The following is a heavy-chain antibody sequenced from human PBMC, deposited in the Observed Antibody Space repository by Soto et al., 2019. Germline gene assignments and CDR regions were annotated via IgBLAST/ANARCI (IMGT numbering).Heavy chain of an antibody. D-gene: IGHD3-3*01. V-gene: IGHV3-30*18. CDR3: AKDRSTIFGVVTYYFDD. Sequence: QVQLVESGGGVVQPGRSLRLSCAASGFTFSSYAMHWVRQTPDKGLEWVAFLSYDGSHNYYADSVKGRFTISRDNSKNTLYPQMHSLRVEDTAVYYCAKDRSTIFGVVTYYFDDWGQGTLVTVSS. J-gene: IGHJ4*02. CDR1: GFTFSSYA. CDR2: LSYDGSHN.